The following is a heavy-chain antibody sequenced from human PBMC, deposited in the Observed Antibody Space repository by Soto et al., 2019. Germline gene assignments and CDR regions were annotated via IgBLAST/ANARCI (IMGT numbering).Heavy chain of an antibody. CDR3: ARAEGSGYYLYYYYGMDV. J-gene: IGHJ6*02. V-gene: IGHV1-69*06. Sequence: SVKVSCKASGGTFSSYAISWVRQARGQGLEWMGGIIPIFGTANYAQKFQGRVTITADKSTSTAYMELSSLRSEDTAVYYCARAEGSGYYLYYYYGMDVWGQGTTVTVSS. D-gene: IGHD3-22*01. CDR2: IIPIFGTA. CDR1: GGTFSSYA.